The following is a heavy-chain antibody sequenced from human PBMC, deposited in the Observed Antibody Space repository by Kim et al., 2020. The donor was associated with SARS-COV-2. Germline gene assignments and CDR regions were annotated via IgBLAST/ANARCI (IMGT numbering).Heavy chain of an antibody. CDR2: IRSKANSYAT. V-gene: IGHV3-73*01. Sequence: GGSLRLSCAASGFTFSGSAMHWVRQASGKGLEWVGRIRSKANSYATAYAASVKGRFTISRDDSKNTAYLQMNSLKTEDTAVYYCTRRVCSGGSCSDYWGQGTLVTVSS. CDR1: GFTFSGSA. J-gene: IGHJ4*02. CDR3: TRRVCSGGSCSDY. D-gene: IGHD2-15*01.